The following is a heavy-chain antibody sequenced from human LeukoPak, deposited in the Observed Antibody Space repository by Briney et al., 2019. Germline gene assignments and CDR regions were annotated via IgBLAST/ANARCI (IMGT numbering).Heavy chain of an antibody. J-gene: IGHJ5*02. CDR3: ASLVAAAGWFDP. D-gene: IGHD6-25*01. V-gene: IGHV1-18*01. Sequence: QKLQGRVTMTTDTSTSTAYMELRSLRSDDTAVYYCASLVAAAGWFDPWGQGTLVTVSA.